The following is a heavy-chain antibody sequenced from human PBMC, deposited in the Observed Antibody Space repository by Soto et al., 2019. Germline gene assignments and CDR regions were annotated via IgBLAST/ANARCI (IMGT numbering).Heavy chain of an antibody. CDR3: VSDNSAPFPPTPGDEQTDWLGWWLVP. J-gene: IGHJ5*02. CDR1: VVIVANAV. CDR2: INPRGTPS. V-gene: IGHV1-46*03. D-gene: IGHD5-12*01. Sequence: SGKVSCNASVVIVANAVMHSVRQAPGQGPAWMGVINPRGTPSSIAQKFQDRFTMTRETSTSTVYMQLNSLTSEDTAIYYCVSDNSAPFPPTPGDEQTDWLGWWLVPWG.